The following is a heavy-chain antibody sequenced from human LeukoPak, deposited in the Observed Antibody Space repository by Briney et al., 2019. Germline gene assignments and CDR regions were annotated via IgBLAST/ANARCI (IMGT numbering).Heavy chain of an antibody. Sequence: GESLKISCKGSGYGFPSYWISWVRQMPGKGLEWMGIIYPGDSDTRYSPALQGQVTISADQSISTAYLQWGSLKASDTAMYYCARTGPYSGSYYVDYWGQGTLVTVSS. CDR3: ARTGPYSGSYYVDY. D-gene: IGHD1-26*01. V-gene: IGHV5-51*01. CDR2: IYPGDSDT. J-gene: IGHJ4*02. CDR1: GYGFPSYW.